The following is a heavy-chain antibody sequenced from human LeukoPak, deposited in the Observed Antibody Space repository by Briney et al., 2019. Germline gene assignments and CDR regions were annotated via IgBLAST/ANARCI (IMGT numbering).Heavy chain of an antibody. CDR1: GYTFTGSY. Sequence: ASVKVSCKASGYTFTGSYMHWVRQAPGQGLEWMGIINPSGGSTSYAQKFQGRVTMTRDTSTSTVYMELSSLRSEDTAVYYCAREVSGHDSALAHWGQGTLVTVSS. D-gene: IGHD5-12*01. CDR3: AREVSGHDSALAH. J-gene: IGHJ4*02. CDR2: INPSGGST. V-gene: IGHV1-46*01.